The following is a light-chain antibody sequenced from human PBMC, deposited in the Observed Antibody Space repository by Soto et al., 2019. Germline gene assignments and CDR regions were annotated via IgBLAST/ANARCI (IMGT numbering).Light chain of an antibody. J-gene: IGKJ3*01. Sequence: DIQMPQSPPSLSASVGDRVTITCQASHDIGNSLNWYQDKPGQAPQLVLYDAYNLETGVPATFSGNGYGTDFTFTIHFLLPEDVATYFCQKSVHLPLFGPGPKVD. CDR2: DAY. V-gene: IGKV1-33*01. CDR1: HDIGNS. CDR3: QKSVHLPL.